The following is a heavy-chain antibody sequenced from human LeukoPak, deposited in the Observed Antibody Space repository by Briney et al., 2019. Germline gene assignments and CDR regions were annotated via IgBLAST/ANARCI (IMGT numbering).Heavy chain of an antibody. CDR1: GFTFSSYA. D-gene: IGHD6-19*01. CDR3: VKMTHGSSDWYAYDY. J-gene: IGHJ4*02. V-gene: IGHV3-64D*06. CDR2: ISSNGGST. Sequence: GGSLRLSCSASGFTFSSYAMHWVRQAPGKGLEYVSAISSNGGSTYYADSVKGRFTISRDNSKNTLYLQMSSLRAEDTAVYYCVKMTHGSSDWYAYDYWGQGTLVTVSS.